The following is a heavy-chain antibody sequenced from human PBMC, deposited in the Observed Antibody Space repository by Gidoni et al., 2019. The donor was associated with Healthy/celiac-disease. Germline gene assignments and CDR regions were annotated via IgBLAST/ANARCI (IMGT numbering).Heavy chain of an antibody. J-gene: IGHJ6*02. CDR3: ASSDCSGGSCSVHYYYYYGMDV. V-gene: IGHV1-69*01. CDR2: IIPIFGTA. CDR1: GGTFSSYA. Sequence: QVQLVQSGAEVKKPGSSVKVSCKASGGTFSSYAISWVRQAPGKGVEWMGGIIPIFGTANYAQKFQGRVTITADESTSTAYMELSSLRSEDTAVYYCASSDCSGGSCSVHYYYYYGMDVWGQGTTVTVS. D-gene: IGHD2-15*01.